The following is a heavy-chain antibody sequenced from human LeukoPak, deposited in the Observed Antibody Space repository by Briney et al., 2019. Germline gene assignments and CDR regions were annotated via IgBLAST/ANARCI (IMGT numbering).Heavy chain of an antibody. Sequence: SVKVSCKASGGTFSSYAISWVRQAPGQGLEWMGGIIPIFGTANYAQKFQGRVTITADKSTSTAYMELSSLRSEDTAVYYCARDPPNYHGSGSYHNWFDPWGQGTLVTVSS. CDR2: IIPIFGTA. CDR1: GGTFSSYA. D-gene: IGHD3-10*01. J-gene: IGHJ5*02. CDR3: ARDPPNYHGSGSYHNWFDP. V-gene: IGHV1-69*06.